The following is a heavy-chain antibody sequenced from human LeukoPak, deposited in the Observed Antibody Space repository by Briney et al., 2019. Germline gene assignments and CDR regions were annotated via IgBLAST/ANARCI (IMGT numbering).Heavy chain of an antibody. Sequence: SETLSLTCTVSGGSINSYSWNWLRQSAGRGLEWIGRFYTSENTNYNPSLKSRVTMSVDTTKNQFSLKLSSVTAADTAVYYCARGIFDYMDVWGKGTTVIVSS. CDR2: FYTSENT. V-gene: IGHV4-4*07. J-gene: IGHJ6*03. CDR1: GGSINSYS. CDR3: ARGIFDYMDV. D-gene: IGHD3-3*01.